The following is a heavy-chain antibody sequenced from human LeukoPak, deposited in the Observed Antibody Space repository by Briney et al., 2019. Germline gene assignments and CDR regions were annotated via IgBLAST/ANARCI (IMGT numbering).Heavy chain of an antibody. CDR1: GGTISSYS. Sequence: ASVKVSCKASGGTISSYSISWVRQAPGQGLEWMGWIIPIFGAANYAQKFQGRVTITADESTSTAYVELSSLRFEDTAVYYCARDSDTSPHALDYWGPGTLVTVSS. CDR3: ARDSDTSPHALDY. J-gene: IGHJ4*02. CDR2: IIPIFGAA. D-gene: IGHD2-2*01. V-gene: IGHV1-69*13.